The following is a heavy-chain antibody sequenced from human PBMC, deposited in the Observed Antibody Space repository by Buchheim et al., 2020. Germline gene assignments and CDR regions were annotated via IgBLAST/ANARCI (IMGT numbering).Heavy chain of an antibody. CDR2: IYYSGST. J-gene: IGHJ6*02. D-gene: IGHD3-16*02. CDR1: GGSISSGGYY. V-gene: IGHV4-31*03. Sequence: QVQLQESGPGLVKPSQTLSLTCTVSGGSISSGGYYWSWIRPHPGKGLEWIGYIYYSGSTYYNPSLKSRVTISVDTSKNQFSLKLRYVTGADTAVYYCARTSPNDYGWGSYRTNYGMDVWGQGTT. CDR3: ARTSPNDYGWGSYRTNYGMDV.